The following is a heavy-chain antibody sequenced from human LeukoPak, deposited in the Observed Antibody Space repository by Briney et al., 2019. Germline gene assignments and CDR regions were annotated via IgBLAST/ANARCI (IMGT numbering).Heavy chain of an antibody. CDR2: IYSGGST. D-gene: IGHD6-13*01. V-gene: IGHV3-53*01. CDR1: GSTVSSNY. J-gene: IGHJ4*02. Sequence: GGSLRLSCAASGSTVSSNYMSWVRQAPGKGLEWVSVIYSGGSTYYADSVKGRFTISRDNSKNTLYLQANSLRAEDTAVYYCAKGLGTSSWYYFDYWGQGTLVTVSS. CDR3: AKGLGTSSWYYFDY.